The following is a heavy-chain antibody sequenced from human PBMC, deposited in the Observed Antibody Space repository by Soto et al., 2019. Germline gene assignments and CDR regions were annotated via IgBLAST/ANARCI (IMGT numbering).Heavy chain of an antibody. J-gene: IGHJ4*02. Sequence: LRLSCAASGFTFSSYGIHWVRQAPGKGLEWVSLITSDGRNKYYADSVRGRFSVSRDNAKNTLYLQMNTLTVEDTAIYYCALRGSFDLWGQGTPVTVSS. CDR1: GFTFSSYG. CDR3: ALRGSFDL. CDR2: ITSDGRNK. V-gene: IGHV3-30*03. D-gene: IGHD4-17*01.